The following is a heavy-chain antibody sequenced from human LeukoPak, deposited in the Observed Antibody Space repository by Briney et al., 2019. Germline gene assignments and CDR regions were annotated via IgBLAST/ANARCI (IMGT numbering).Heavy chain of an antibody. D-gene: IGHD6-6*01. CDR2: INDNGGGT. CDR1: GFIFSRYA. CDR3: AKKLGSSPGQLFDH. J-gene: IGHJ4*02. Sequence: SGGSLRLSCAASGFIFSRYAMSWVRQAPGKGLEWVSDINDNGGGTFYADSVKGRFTVSRDNSKNTLYMQMNSLRGGDTAVYYCAKKLGSSPGQLFDHSLQGSLVTVSS. V-gene: IGHV3-23*01.